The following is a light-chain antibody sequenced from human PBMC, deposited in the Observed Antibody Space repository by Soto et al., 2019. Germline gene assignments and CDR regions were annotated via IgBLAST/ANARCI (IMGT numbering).Light chain of an antibody. CDR1: QAISIY. CDR3: QTYNSAPLT. J-gene: IGKJ3*01. Sequence: DIQLTQSPRSLSASVGDRVTITCRASQAISIYVAWYQQKPGKIPKLLIFSASTVQSGVPSRFSGSGSGTDFTLTISNLQPEDVATYYCQTYNSAPLTFGPGTKVDLK. V-gene: IGKV1-27*01. CDR2: SAS.